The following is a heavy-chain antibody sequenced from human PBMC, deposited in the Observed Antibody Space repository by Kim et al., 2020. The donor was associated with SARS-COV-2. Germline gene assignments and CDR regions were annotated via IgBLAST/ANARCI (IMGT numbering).Heavy chain of an antibody. V-gene: IGHV4-39*01. CDR2: IYYSGST. CDR3: ARGDSSGYYTPGVY. J-gene: IGHJ4*02. D-gene: IGHD3-22*01. Sequence: SETLSLTCTVSGGSISSSSYYWGWIRQPPGKGLEWIGSIYYSGSTYYNPSLKSRVTISVDTSKNQFSLKLSSVTAADTAVYYCARGDSSGYYTPGVYWGQGTLVTVSS. CDR1: GGSISSSSYY.